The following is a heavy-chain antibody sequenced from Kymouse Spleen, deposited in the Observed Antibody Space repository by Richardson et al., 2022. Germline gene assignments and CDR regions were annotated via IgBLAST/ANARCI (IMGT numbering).Heavy chain of an antibody. CDR1: GFTFSSYG. V-gene: IGHV3-30*18. Sequence: QVQLVESGGGVVQPGRSLRLSCAASGFTFSSYGMHWVRQAPGKGLEWVAVISYDGSNKYYADSVKGRFTISRDNSKNTLYLQMNSLRAEDTAVYYCAKEVWFGELNYYYYGMDVWGQGTTVTVSS. CDR2: ISYDGSNK. J-gene: IGHJ6*02. D-gene: IGHD3-10*01. CDR3: AKEVWFGELNYYYYGMDV.